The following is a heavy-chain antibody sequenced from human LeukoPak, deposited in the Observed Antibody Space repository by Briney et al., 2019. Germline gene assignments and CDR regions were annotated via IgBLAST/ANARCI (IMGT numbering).Heavy chain of an antibody. Sequence: GGSLRLSCAASGFTFSDHYMDWVRQAPGKGLEWVSAISSSGDTTYYADSVKGRFTISRDNSKTTLYGQMNSLRVEDTAIYYCAKGDRMAAAAMVDYWGQGTLVTVSS. CDR2: ISSSGDTT. V-gene: IGHV3-23*01. CDR3: AKGDRMAAAAMVDY. D-gene: IGHD6-13*01. J-gene: IGHJ4*02. CDR1: GFTFSDHY.